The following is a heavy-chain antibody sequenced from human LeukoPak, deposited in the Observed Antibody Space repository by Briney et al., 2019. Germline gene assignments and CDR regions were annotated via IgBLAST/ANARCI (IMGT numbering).Heavy chain of an antibody. CDR3: ARDSYGPRGDAFDI. CDR2: IYYSGNT. Sequence: PSGTLSLTCTVSGGSVSSGDYYWSWIRQPPGKGLEWVGYIYYSGNTNYNPSLKSRVTISVDTSKNQFSLKVSSVTAADTAVYYCARDSYGPRGDAFDIWGQGTMVTVSS. D-gene: IGHD3-16*01. CDR1: GGSVSSGDYY. V-gene: IGHV4-61*08. J-gene: IGHJ3*02.